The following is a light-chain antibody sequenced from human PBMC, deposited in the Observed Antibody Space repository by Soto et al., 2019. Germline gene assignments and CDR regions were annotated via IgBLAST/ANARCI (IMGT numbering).Light chain of an antibody. J-gene: IGKJ1*01. CDR2: DAS. V-gene: IGKV3-11*01. Sequence: EILLTQSPATLSLSPGERATLSCWASQSVSSYLAWYQQKPGQAPRLLIYDASNRATGIPARFSGSGSGTEFTLTISSLEPEDFAVYYCQQRSSWAGTFGQGTKVDIK. CDR3: QQRSSWAGT. CDR1: QSVSSY.